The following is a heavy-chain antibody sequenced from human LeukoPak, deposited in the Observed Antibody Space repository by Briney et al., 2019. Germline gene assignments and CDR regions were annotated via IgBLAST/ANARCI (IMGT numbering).Heavy chain of an antibody. V-gene: IGHV4-59*01. CDR3: ARVGGKYDAFDI. Sequence: PSETLSLTCTVSGGSIRSYYWSWIRQPPGKGLEWIGYIYYSGSTNYNPSLKSRVTISVDTSKNQFSLKLSSVTAADTAVYYCARVGGKYDAFDIWGQGTMVTVSS. J-gene: IGHJ3*02. D-gene: IGHD4-23*01. CDR2: IYYSGST. CDR1: GGSIRSYY.